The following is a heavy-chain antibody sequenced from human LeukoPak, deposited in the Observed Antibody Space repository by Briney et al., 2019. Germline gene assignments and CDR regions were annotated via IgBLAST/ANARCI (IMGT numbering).Heavy chain of an antibody. D-gene: IGHD3-9*01. Sequence: GESLKISCKGSGYSFTSYWVGWVRQMPGKGLEWMGIIYPGDSDTRYSPSFQGQVTISADKSISTAYLQWSSLKASDTAMYYCARLSGAISDFDWLLSHPLADYWGQGTLVTVSS. V-gene: IGHV5-51*01. CDR3: ARLSGAISDFDWLLSHPLADY. CDR1: GYSFTSYW. J-gene: IGHJ4*02. CDR2: IYPGDSDT.